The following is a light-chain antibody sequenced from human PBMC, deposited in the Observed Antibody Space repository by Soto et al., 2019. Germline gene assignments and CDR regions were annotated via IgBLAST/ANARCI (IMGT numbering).Light chain of an antibody. CDR3: QQYGSSPLT. Sequence: EIVLTQSPRTLSLSPGERATHSCRASQSVSSSYLAWYQQRPGQAPRLLISGASSRATGIPDRFSGSGSGTEFTLTISRLEPEDFAMYYCQQYGSSPLTFGGGTKVEIK. CDR1: QSVSSSY. J-gene: IGKJ4*01. V-gene: IGKV3-20*01. CDR2: GAS.